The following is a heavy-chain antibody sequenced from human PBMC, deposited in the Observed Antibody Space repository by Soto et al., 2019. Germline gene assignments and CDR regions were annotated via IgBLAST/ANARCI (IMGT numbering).Heavy chain of an antibody. D-gene: IGHD6-13*01. CDR2: INAGNGNT. J-gene: IGHJ4*02. CDR3: ARLEGDSSSWSYYFDY. Sequence: ASVKVSCKASGYTFTSYAMHWVRQAPGQRLEWMGWINAGNGNTKYSQKFQGRVTITRDTSASTAYMELSSLRSEDTAVYYCARLEGDSSSWSYYFDYWGQGTLVTVSS. V-gene: IGHV1-3*01. CDR1: GYTFTSYA.